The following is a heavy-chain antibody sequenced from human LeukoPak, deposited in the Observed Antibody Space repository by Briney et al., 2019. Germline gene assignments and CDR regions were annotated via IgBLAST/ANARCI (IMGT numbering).Heavy chain of an antibody. D-gene: IGHD3-10*01. CDR3: ARAAPSGGAHDY. CDR1: GYTFTGYY. Sequence: GASVKVSCKASGYTFTGYYMHWVRQAPGQGLEWMGRINPNSGGTNYAQKFQGRVTMTTDTSTSTAYMELRSLRSDDTAVYYCARAAPSGGAHDYWGQGTLVTVSS. CDR2: INPNSGGT. J-gene: IGHJ4*02. V-gene: IGHV1-2*06.